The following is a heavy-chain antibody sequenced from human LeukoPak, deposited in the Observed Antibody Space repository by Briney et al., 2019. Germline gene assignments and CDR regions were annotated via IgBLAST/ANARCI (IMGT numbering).Heavy chain of an antibody. CDR3: ARDKGHNWFDP. J-gene: IGHJ5*02. CDR2: ISYTGTT. CDR1: GDSISGYH. Sequence: SETLSLTCTVSGDSISGYHCSWIRQPPGKGLEWIGYISYTGTTTYNSSLKDRVTISADTSKNQFSLKLSSVTAADTAVYYCARDKGHNWFDPWGQGTLVTVSS. V-gene: IGHV4-59*12.